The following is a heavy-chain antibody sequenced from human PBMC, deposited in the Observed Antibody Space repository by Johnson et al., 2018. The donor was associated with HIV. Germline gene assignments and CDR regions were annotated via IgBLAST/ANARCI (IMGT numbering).Heavy chain of an antibody. V-gene: IGHV3-7*01. Sequence: EVQLVESGGGLVQPGGSLRLSCAASGFTFSSYWMSWVRQAPGKGLEWVANIKEDGSEKYYVDSVKGRFTISRDNAKNSLYLQMKSLRAEDTAVYYCAMVSGRGAFDIWGQGTMVTVSS. CDR2: IKEDGSEK. J-gene: IGHJ3*02. CDR3: AMVSGRGAFDI. CDR1: GFTFSSYW. D-gene: IGHD2-15*01.